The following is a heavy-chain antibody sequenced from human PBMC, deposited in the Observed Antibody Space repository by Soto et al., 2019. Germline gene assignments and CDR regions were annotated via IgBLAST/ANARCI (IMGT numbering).Heavy chain of an antibody. CDR3: AHRLPHCSSTSCQNWFDP. CDR1: GFSLSTSGVG. V-gene: IGHV2-5*02. J-gene: IGHJ5*02. D-gene: IGHD2-2*01. CDR2: IYWDDDK. Sequence: SGPTLVNPTQTLTLTCTFSGFSLSTSGVGVGWIRQPPGKALEWLALIYWDDDKRYSPSLKSRLTITKDTSKNQVVLTMTNMDPVDTATYYCAHRLPHCSSTSCQNWFDPWGQGTLVTVSS.